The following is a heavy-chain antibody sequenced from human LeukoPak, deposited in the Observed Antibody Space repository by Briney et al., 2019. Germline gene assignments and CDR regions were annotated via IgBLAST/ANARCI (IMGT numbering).Heavy chain of an antibody. CDR1: GFTFSSYA. V-gene: IGHV3-23*01. Sequence: PGESLRLSCAASGFTFSSYAMSWVRQAPGKGLEWVSVISGSDANTYYADSVKGRFTISRDNSKNTLYLQMNSLRAEDTAIYYCARAPYCTIGSCYSDYWGQGTLVAVSS. J-gene: IGHJ4*02. CDR3: ARAPYCTIGSCYSDY. CDR2: ISGSDANT. D-gene: IGHD2-8*01.